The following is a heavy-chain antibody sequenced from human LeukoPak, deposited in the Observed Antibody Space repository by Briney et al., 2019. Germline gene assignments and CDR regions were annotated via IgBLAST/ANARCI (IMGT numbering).Heavy chain of an antibody. Sequence: ASVKVSCRASGYTFSTYGISWVRQAPGQGLEWMGWISTSNGDTKYAQKLQGRVTMTTDTSTSTAYMELRNLRSDDTAVYYCAREGLGELTLDYWGQGTLVTVSS. D-gene: IGHD3-16*01. CDR3: AREGLGELTLDY. CDR1: GYTFSTYG. CDR2: ISTSNGDT. J-gene: IGHJ4*02. V-gene: IGHV1-18*01.